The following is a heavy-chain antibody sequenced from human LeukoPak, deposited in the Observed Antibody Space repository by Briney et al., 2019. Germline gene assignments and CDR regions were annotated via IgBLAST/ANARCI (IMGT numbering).Heavy chain of an antibody. CDR1: GFTFSCCA. CDR2: MSYDGSNK. V-gene: IGHV3-30*04. J-gene: IGHJ4*02. D-gene: IGHD1-26*01. CDR3: AKDRGLVGATPSNFDY. Sequence: PGRSLRLSCAASGFTFSCCAMHWVRQAPGKALEWVAVMSYDGSNKFYADSVRGRFTTSRDNSKKTVYVQMNSLRAEDTAIYYCAKDRGLVGATPSNFDYWGQGTLVTVSS.